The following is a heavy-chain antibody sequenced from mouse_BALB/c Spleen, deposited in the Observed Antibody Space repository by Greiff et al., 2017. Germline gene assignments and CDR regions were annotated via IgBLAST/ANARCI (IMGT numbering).Heavy chain of an antibody. Sequence: VQLKESGPGLVKPSQSLSLTCSVTGYSITSGYYWNWIRQFPGNKLEWMGYISYDGSNNYNPSLKNRISITRDTSKNQFFLKLNSVTTEDTATYYCARGKGSFAYWGQGTLVTVSA. V-gene: IGHV3-6*02. CDR3: ARGKGSFAY. CDR1: GYSITSGYY. J-gene: IGHJ3*01. CDR2: ISYDGSN.